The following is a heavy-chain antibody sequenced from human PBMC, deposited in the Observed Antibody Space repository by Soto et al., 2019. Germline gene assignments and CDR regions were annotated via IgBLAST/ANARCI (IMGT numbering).Heavy chain of an antibody. CDR1: GFTFSSYW. D-gene: IGHD4-17*01. Sequence: GGSLRLSCAASGFTFSSYWMSWVRQAPGKGLEWVANIKQDGSEKYYVDSVKGRFTISRDNAKNSLYLQMNSLRAEDTAVYYCARALGDSNYYYYYYMDVWGKGTTVTVSS. CDR3: ARALGDSNYYYYYYMDV. J-gene: IGHJ6*03. CDR2: IKQDGSEK. V-gene: IGHV3-7*01.